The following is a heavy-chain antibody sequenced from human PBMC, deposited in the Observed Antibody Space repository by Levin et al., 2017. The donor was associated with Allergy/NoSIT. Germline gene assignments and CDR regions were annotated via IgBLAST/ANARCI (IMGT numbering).Heavy chain of an antibody. D-gene: IGHD5-18*01. J-gene: IGHJ4*02. CDR3: ASVARYSYGYYFDY. CDR2: IYLSGST. CDR1: GGSISSGGYS. Sequence: SCAVSGGSISSGGYSWSWIRQPPGKGLEWIGNIYLSGSTNDNPSLKSRVTMSVDRSKNQFSLKLSYVTAADTAVYYCASVARYSYGYYFDYWGPGTLVTVSS. V-gene: IGHV4-30-2*01.